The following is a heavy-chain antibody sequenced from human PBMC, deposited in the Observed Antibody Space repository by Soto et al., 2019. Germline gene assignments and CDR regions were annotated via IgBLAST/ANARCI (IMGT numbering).Heavy chain of an antibody. CDR3: ARHRSITTTGGELDY. CDR2: VYSRGST. Sequence: QLQLMESGPRLVKSSETLSLTCTVSGGSVSSGTYYGGWIRQPPGKGLEWLGSVYSRGSTYYNPSRQSRVTMSTDTSKNQFSLKLSSVTAADAAVYYCARHRSITTTGGELDYWGQGTLVTVSS. D-gene: IGHD3-16*01. V-gene: IGHV4-39*01. J-gene: IGHJ4*02. CDR1: GGSVSSGTYY.